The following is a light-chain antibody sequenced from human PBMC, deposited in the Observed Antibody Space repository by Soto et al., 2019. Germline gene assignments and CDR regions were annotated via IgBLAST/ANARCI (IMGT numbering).Light chain of an antibody. CDR1: QTISTY. Sequence: DIPMTQSPSSLSASLGDRVTITCRASQTISTYLNWYQQRPGKAPKLLIYAASRLQNAVPSRFSGSGSGTDFTLTITSLQPEDFATYYCQHSYSTPRTFGGGTRVESK. CDR2: AAS. J-gene: IGKJ4*01. CDR3: QHSYSTPRT. V-gene: IGKV1-39*01.